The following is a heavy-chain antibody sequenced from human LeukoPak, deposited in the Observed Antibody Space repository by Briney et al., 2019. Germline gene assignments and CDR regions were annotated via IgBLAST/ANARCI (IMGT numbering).Heavy chain of an antibody. CDR2: INHSGST. CDR3: AREAPRRITMVRGAPRGGYYYMDV. Sequence: SETLSLTCAVYGGSFSGYYWSWIRQPPGKGLEWIGEINHSGSTNYNPSLKSRVTISVDTSKNQFSLKLSSVTAADTAVYYCAREAPRRITMVRGAPRGGYYYMDVWGKGTTVTVSS. J-gene: IGHJ6*03. CDR1: GGSFSGYY. D-gene: IGHD3-10*01. V-gene: IGHV4-34*01.